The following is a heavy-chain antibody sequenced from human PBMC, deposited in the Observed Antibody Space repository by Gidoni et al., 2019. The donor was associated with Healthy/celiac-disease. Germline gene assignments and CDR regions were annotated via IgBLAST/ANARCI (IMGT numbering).Heavy chain of an antibody. Sequence: EVQLVPSGAEVKKPGESLKLSCKGSGYSFTSYWIGWVRQMPGKGLEWMGIIYPGDADTRYSPSFQGQVTISADKSISTAYRQWSSLKASDTAMYYCARGYCSGGSCHGPKYGMDVWGQGTTVTVSS. CDR2: IYPGDADT. CDR3: ARGYCSGGSCHGPKYGMDV. D-gene: IGHD2-15*01. J-gene: IGHJ6*02. V-gene: IGHV5-51*03. CDR1: GYSFTSYW.